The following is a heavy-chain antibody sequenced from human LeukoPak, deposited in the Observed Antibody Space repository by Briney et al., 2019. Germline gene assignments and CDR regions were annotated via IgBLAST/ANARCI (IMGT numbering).Heavy chain of an antibody. J-gene: IGHJ3*02. CDR2: IKQDGSEK. CDR1: GFTFSSYW. D-gene: IGHD3-10*01. Sequence: GGSPRLSCAASGFTFSSYWMSWVRQAPGKGLEWVANIKQDGSEKYYVDSVKGRFTISRDNAKNSLYLQMNSLRAEDTAVYYCARDLGDAYYYGSGSYHAFDIWGQGTMVTVSS. V-gene: IGHV3-7*01. CDR3: ARDLGDAYYYGSGSYHAFDI.